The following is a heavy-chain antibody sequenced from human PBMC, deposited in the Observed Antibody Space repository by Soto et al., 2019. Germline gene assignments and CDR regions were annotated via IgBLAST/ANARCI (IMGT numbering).Heavy chain of an antibody. Sequence: VPTKTFAYTFTSCDSCWGRQPPGQGRDGMGWISAYNGSTNYAQTLQGRVTMTTDTSTNTSYLELRSLRSADTAVYYCAVENRATDRIRGSFLYSGFDPWGQGTMVTV. J-gene: IGHJ5*02. D-gene: IGHD2-15*01. CDR1: AYTFTSCD. CDR2: ISAYNGST. V-gene: IGHV1-18*01. CDR3: AVENRATDRIRGSFLYSGFDP.